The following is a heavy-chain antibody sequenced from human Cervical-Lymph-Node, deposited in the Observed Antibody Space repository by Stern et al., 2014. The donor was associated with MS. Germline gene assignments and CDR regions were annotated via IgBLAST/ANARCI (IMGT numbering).Heavy chain of an antibody. J-gene: IGHJ4*02. D-gene: IGHD3-22*01. V-gene: IGHV1-2*06. CDR2: INPKTGDP. CDR1: GYTFTGYY. CDR3: IILSDRRPY. Sequence: DQLVESGAEVRKPGASVTVSCKASGYTFTGYYMHWVRQAPGQGIDWMGRINPKTGDPNYAQKFQGRITMTRDTSLNTAYMDLIGLRSDDTAVYYCIILSDRRPYWGQGTLVTVSS.